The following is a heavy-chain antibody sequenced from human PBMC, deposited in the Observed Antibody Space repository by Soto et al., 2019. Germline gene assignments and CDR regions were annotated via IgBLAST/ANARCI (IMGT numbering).Heavy chain of an antibody. Sequence: GGSLRLSCEASGFTFSSYAMTWVRQAPGKGLEWVSAISVSGGGTYYADSVKGRFAISRDNAKNSLYLQMNSLRAEDTAVYYCARDVGYCSSTSCYLSFSYYYYMDVWGKGTTVTVSS. CDR2: ISVSGGGT. V-gene: IGHV3-23*01. CDR1: GFTFSSYA. J-gene: IGHJ6*03. CDR3: ARDVGYCSSTSCYLSFSYYYYMDV. D-gene: IGHD2-2*01.